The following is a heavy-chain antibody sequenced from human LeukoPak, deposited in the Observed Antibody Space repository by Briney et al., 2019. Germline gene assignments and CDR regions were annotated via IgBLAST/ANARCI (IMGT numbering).Heavy chain of an antibody. CDR2: ISYSGST. D-gene: IGHD6-19*01. CDR3: ARLPVAVGGDYFDY. J-gene: IGHJ4*02. Sequence: PSETLSLTCSVSGGSISSYNLYGGWIRKPPGKGLEWIGTISYSGSTDYNPSLKSRVTISVDTSRKHFSLTLTSVTAADTAVYYCARLPVAVGGDYFDYWGQGTLVTVSS. V-gene: IGHV4-39*02. CDR1: GGSISSYNLY.